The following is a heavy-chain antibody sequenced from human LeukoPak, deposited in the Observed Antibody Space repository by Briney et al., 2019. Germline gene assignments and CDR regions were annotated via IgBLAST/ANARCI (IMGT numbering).Heavy chain of an antibody. Sequence: GASVKVSCKASGYTFTNYAVNWLRQAPGQRLEWMGWINAGNGDTKFSQNYQARVTITRDASASTAYMELSSLTSGDTAVYFCARGLWSAHRREYYFDSWGQGTLVTVSS. CDR2: INAGNGDT. D-gene: IGHD3-3*01. CDR1: GYTFTNYA. CDR3: ARGLWSAHRREYYFDS. V-gene: IGHV1-3*01. J-gene: IGHJ4*02.